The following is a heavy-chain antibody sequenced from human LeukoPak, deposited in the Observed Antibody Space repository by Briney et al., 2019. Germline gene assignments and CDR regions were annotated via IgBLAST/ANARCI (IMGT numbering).Heavy chain of an antibody. CDR1: GFTFISYA. CDR3: VKDQGSFGEGSFDY. CDR2: VSSNGGST. Sequence: PGGSLRLSCSASGFTFISYAMHWVRQAPGMGLEYVSGVSSNGGSTKYADSVKGRFTISRDNSKNTLYLQMSSLRAEDTAVYYCVKDQGSFGEGSFDYWGQGTLVTVSS. J-gene: IGHJ4*02. D-gene: IGHD3-10*01. V-gene: IGHV3-64D*06.